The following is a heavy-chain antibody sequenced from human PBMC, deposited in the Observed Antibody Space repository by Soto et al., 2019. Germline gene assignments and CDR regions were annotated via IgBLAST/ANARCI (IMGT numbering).Heavy chain of an antibody. Sequence: LSLTCAASGFTFSSYAMSWVRQTPGMGLEWVSAIGGSGGTTYYADSVKGRFTISRDNSKNTLYLQMNSLRAEDTAVYYCAKNCGGDCYTNFDFWGQGTLVTVSS. CDR2: IGGSGGTT. J-gene: IGHJ4*02. CDR1: GFTFSSYA. V-gene: IGHV3-23*01. D-gene: IGHD2-21*02. CDR3: AKNCGGDCYTNFDF.